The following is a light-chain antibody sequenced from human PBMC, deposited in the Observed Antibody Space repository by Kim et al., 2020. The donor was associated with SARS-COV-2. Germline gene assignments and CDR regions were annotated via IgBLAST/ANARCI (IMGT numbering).Light chain of an antibody. Sequence: DIQMTQSPSTLSVSVGDRVTITCRASQGITNSLAWYQQKPGKVPQLLIYDASALQSGVPSRFSGSGSGTEFTLTISSLQPEDVATYYCQKYYSGYWTVGQGTKVDIK. CDR1: QGITNS. V-gene: IGKV1-27*01. CDR3: QKYYSGYWT. CDR2: DAS. J-gene: IGKJ1*01.